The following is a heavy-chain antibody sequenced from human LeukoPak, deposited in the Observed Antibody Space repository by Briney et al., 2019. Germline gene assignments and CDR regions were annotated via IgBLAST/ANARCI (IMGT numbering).Heavy chain of an antibody. CDR2: INSGGSGT. V-gene: IGHV3-74*01. D-gene: IGHD2-21*02. Sequence: GGSLRLSCAASGFAFSSNWMHWVRQTPGKGLVWVSRINSGGSGTSYAASVEGRFTISRDNSKNTLYLQMNSLRAEDTAVYYCARGVGYCCDGACYGPPRYTCYSGLDVWGQGTTVTVSS. J-gene: IGHJ6*02. CDR3: ARGVGYCCDGACYGPPRYTCYSGLDV. CDR1: GFAFSSNW.